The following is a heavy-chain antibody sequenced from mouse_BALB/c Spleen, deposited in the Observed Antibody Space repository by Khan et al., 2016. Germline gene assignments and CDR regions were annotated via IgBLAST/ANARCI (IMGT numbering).Heavy chain of an antibody. D-gene: IGHD3-1*01. V-gene: IGHV2-9*02. Sequence: QVQLKQSGPGLVAPSQSLSITCTVSGFSLTNSGVHWVRQPPRKGLDWLGVIWAGGSTDYNSALMSRLSITRDTTPNQVFLKMNSLQTDDTAMYXWARDAQDFDAWFASWGQGTLVTVSA. CDR2: IWAGGST. CDR1: GFSLTNSG. CDR3: ARDAQDFDAWFAS. J-gene: IGHJ3*01.